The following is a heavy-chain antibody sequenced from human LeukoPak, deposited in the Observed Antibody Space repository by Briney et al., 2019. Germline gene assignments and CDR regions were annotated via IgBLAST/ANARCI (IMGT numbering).Heavy chain of an antibody. CDR1: GFTFSSYS. V-gene: IGHV3-21*01. CDR3: ARGRSSYYYDSSGHREYYYMDV. D-gene: IGHD3-22*01. J-gene: IGHJ6*03. Sequence: PGGSLRLSCAASGFTFSSYSMNWVRQAPGKGLEWVSSISSSSSYIYYADSVKGRFTISRDNAKNSLYLQMNSLRAEDTAVYYCARGRSSYYYDSSGHREYYYMDVWGKGTTVTVSS. CDR2: ISSSSSYI.